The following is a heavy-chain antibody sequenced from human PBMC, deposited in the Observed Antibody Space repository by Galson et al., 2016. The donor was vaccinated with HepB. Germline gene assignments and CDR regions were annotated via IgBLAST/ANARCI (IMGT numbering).Heavy chain of an antibody. Sequence: SLRLSCAASGFTFNSYGMHWVRQAPGKGLEWVALVWYDEINKFYRDSVKGRFTISRDNSKNTLYLQMNNLRAEDTVVYYCASGTTITPDYFDYWGQGTLVAVSS. J-gene: IGHJ4*02. CDR1: GFTFNSYG. V-gene: IGHV3-33*01. CDR3: ASGTTITPDYFDY. CDR2: VWYDEINK. D-gene: IGHD5-12*01.